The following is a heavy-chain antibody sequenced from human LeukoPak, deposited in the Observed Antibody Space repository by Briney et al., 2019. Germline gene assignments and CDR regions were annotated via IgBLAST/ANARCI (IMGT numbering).Heavy chain of an antibody. Sequence: GGSLRLSCAASGFTFSSYEMNWVRQAPGKGLEWVSYISSTGTTIYYADSVKGRFTISRDNAKNSLYLQMNSLRAEDTAVYYCARDRNSGNQLAFDIWGQGTMVTVSS. CDR3: ARDRNSGNQLAFDI. CDR1: GFTFSSYE. J-gene: IGHJ3*02. V-gene: IGHV3-48*03. CDR2: ISSTGTTI. D-gene: IGHD1-26*01.